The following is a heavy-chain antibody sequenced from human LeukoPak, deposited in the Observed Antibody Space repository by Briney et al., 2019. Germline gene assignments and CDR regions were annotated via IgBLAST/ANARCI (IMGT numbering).Heavy chain of an antibody. D-gene: IGHD3-22*01. J-gene: IGHJ4*02. CDR2: IYYSGST. CDR1: GGSISSSSYY. Sequence: ASETLSLTCTVSGGSISSSSYYWGWIRQPPGKGLEWIGSIYYSGSTYYNPSLKSRVTISVDTSKYQFSLKLSSVTAADTAVYYCARPAASSGYYGYFDYWGQGTLVTVSS. CDR3: ARPAASSGYYGYFDY. V-gene: IGHV4-39*01.